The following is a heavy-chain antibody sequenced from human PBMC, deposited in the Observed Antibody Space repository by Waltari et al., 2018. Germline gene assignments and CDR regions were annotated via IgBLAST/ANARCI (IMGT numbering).Heavy chain of an antibody. CDR1: GGSFSGYF. V-gene: IGHV4-34*01. Sequence: QVQLQQWGAGLLKPSETLSLTCAVYGGSFSGYFLSWSRQSPGKGLEWIGQINRDGSNKFNPSLKSRVAMSVDTIKSQISLRLSSVTAADAAVYYCARVGDYHGSGRFGLDVWGQGTRVTVSS. D-gene: IGHD3-10*01. CDR2: INRDGSN. J-gene: IGHJ6*02. CDR3: ARVGDYHGSGRFGLDV.